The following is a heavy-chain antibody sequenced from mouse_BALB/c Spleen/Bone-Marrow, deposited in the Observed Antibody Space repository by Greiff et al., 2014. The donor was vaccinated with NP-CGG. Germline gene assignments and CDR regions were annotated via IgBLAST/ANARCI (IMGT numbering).Heavy chain of an antibody. CDR3: ARGPPLYYDYGFDY. J-gene: IGHJ2*01. D-gene: IGHD2-4*01. CDR1: GSPFTGYT. Sequence: EVQTQQYVHELLMPGASTKISCQPSGSPFTGYTMNWVKQSHGKNLEWIGLINPYNGGTRYNQKFKGKATLTVDKSSSTAYMELLSLTSEDSAVYYCARGPPLYYDYGFDYWGQGTTLTVSS. CDR2: INPYNGGT. V-gene: IGHV1-26*01.